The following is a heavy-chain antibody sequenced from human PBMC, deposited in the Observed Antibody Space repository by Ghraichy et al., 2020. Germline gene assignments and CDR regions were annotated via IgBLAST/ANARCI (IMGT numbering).Heavy chain of an antibody. CDR2: ISHRGSI. V-gene: IGHV4-34*01. CDR1: GGSFTTYY. CDR3: ARATIGDALDV. J-gene: IGHJ6*02. Sequence: GSLRLSCGVYGGSFTTYYWTWIRQPPGEGLEWIGKISHRGSINYNPSLTSRLTILVDRSKSQFSLRLGSVTAADTAVYYCARATIGDALDVWGQGTTVTVSS. D-gene: IGHD3-16*01.